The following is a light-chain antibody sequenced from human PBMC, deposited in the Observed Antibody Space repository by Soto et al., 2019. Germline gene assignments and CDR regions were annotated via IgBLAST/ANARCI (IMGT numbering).Light chain of an antibody. CDR2: VDTEGSH. CDR1: SGHSNYA. CDR3: QTWGAGIQV. J-gene: IGLJ3*02. Sequence: QLVLTQSPSASASLGASVKLTCTLSSGHSNYAIAWHQQQPEKGPQYLMKVDTEGSHNKGDGIPDRFSGSSSGAERYLIISSLQSEDEADYYCQTWGAGIQVFGGGTKLTVL. V-gene: IGLV4-69*01.